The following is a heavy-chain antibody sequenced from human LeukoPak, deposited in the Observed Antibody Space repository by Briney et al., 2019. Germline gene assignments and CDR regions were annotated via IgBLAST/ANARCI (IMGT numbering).Heavy chain of an antibody. CDR1: GGSISSYY. J-gene: IGHJ2*01. D-gene: IGHD4-17*01. CDR2: IYTSGST. V-gene: IGHV4-4*07. Sequence: PSETLSLTCTVSGGSISSYYWSWIRQPAGKGLEWIGRIYTSGSTNYNPSLKSRVTMSVDTSKNQFSLKLSSVTAADTAVYYCARTPVAVTTGYWYFDLWGRGTLVTVSS. CDR3: ARTPVAVTTGYWYFDL.